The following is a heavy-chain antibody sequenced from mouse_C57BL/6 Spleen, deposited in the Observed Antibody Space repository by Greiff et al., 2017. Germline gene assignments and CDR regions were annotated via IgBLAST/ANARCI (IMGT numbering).Heavy chain of an antibody. CDR1: GYTFTSYW. J-gene: IGHJ2*01. CDR2: IDPSDSET. CDR3: AVLNWDFDY. Sequence: QVQLQQPGAELVRPGSSVKLSCKASGYTFTSYWMHWVKQRPIQGLEWIGNIDPSDSETHYNQKFKDKATLTLDKSSSTPYLQLSSLTSEDSAVCYSAVLNWDFDYWGQGTTLTVSS. V-gene: IGHV1-52*01. D-gene: IGHD4-1*01.